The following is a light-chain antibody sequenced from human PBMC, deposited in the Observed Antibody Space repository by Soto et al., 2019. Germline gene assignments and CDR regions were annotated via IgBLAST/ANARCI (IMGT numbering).Light chain of an antibody. CDR2: DAS. J-gene: IGKJ4*01. Sequence: EIVFTQSPATLSLSPGERATLSCRSRQSVSSYLAWYQQKPVQAPRLLIYDASNRATGIPARFSGSGSGTDFTLTISSLEPDDFAVYYCQQRSDWPSTFGGGTKVQIK. V-gene: IGKV3-11*01. CDR1: QSVSSY. CDR3: QQRSDWPST.